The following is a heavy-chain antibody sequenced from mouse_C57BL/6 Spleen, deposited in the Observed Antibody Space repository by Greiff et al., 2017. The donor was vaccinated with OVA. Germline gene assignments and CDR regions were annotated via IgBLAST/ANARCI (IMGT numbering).Heavy chain of an antibody. Sequence: VQLQQSGAELVKPWASVKLSCKASGYTFTSYWMHWVKQRPGRGLEWIGRIDPNSGGTKYNEKFKSKATLTVDKPSSTAYMQLSSLTSEDSAVFYCARPYYSNYWAMDYWGQGTSVTVSS. J-gene: IGHJ4*01. D-gene: IGHD2-5*01. CDR2: IDPNSGGT. V-gene: IGHV1-72*01. CDR1: GYTFTSYW. CDR3: ARPYYSNYWAMDY.